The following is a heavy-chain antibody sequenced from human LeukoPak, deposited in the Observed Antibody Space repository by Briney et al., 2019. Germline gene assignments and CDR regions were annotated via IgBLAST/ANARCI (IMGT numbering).Heavy chain of an antibody. CDR3: ARAPNSWYRFDY. V-gene: IGHV4-30-4*01. D-gene: IGHD1-26*01. Sequence: SQTLSLTCTVSGGSISSDDYYWSWIRQPPGKGLEWIGYIYNSGTTYYNPSLKSRVTISIDTSKNQFSLKLSSVTAADTALYYCARAPNSWYRFDYWGQGTLVTVSS. CDR1: GGSISSDDYY. J-gene: IGHJ4*02. CDR2: IYNSGTT.